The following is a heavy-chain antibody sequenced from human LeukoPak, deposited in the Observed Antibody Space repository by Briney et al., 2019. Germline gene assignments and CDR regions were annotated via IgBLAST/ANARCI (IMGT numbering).Heavy chain of an antibody. CDR2: INPTSGGT. D-gene: IGHD1/OR15-1a*01. Sequence: ASVKVSCKASGYTFTDYYMHWVRQAPGQGLECVGWINPTSGGTNYAQKFQDRVTMTRDTSNNTSYMELSRLTSDDTAAYYCAREFRTTTWSYDAFDLWGQGTMVTVSS. CDR3: AREFRTTTWSYDAFDL. CDR1: GYTFTDYY. V-gene: IGHV1-2*02. J-gene: IGHJ3*01.